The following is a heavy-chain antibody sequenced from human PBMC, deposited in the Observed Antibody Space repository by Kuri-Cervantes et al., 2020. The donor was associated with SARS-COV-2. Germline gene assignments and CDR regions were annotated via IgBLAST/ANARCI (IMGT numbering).Heavy chain of an antibody. Sequence: GESLKISCKASGYTFTSYYMHWVRQAPGQGLEWMGIINPSGCSTSYAQKFQGRVTMTRDTSTSTVYMELSSLRSEDTAVYYCARGVSHIAAAGLYYFDYWGQGTLVTVSS. J-gene: IGHJ4*02. CDR1: GYTFTSYY. CDR2: INPSGCST. D-gene: IGHD6-13*01. CDR3: ARGVSHIAAAGLYYFDY. V-gene: IGHV1-46*01.